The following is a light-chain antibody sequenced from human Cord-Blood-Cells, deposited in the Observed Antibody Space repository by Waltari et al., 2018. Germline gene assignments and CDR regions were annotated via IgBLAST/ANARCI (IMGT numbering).Light chain of an antibody. CDR3: GSYAGSITVV. Sequence: QSALTQPASVSGSPGQSITISCTGTSSDVGSYNLVSWYQQHPGKAPKLMIYEGSKRPSGVSNRFSGAKSGNTASLTSPGLQAEDEADYYCGSYAGSITVVFGGGTKLTAL. V-gene: IGLV2-23*01. J-gene: IGLJ2*01. CDR1: SSDVGSYNL. CDR2: EGS.